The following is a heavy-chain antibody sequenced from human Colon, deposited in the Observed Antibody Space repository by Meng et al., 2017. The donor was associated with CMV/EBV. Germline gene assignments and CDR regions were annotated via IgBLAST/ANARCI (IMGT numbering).Heavy chain of an antibody. CDR2: LSGTAGGT. D-gene: IGHD5-18*01. CDR3: AKVPHTAARYYGMDV. CDR1: GFSFSNFA. Sequence: GGSLRLSCAASGFSFSNFAMTWVHQAPGKGLEWVSSLSGTAGGTYYADSVKGRFTISRDNSKNTLYLQMNSLRAEDTAVYYCAKVPHTAARYYGMDVWGQGTTVTVSS. V-gene: IGHV3-23*01. J-gene: IGHJ6*02.